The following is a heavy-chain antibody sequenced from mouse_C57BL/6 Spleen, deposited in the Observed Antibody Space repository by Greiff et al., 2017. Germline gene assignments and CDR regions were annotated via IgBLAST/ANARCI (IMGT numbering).Heavy chain of an antibody. CDR2: INPSNGGT. D-gene: IGHD2-1*01. Sequence: QVQLQQPGTELVKPGASVKLSCKASGYTFTSYWMHWVKQRPGQGLEWIGNINPSNGGTNYNEKFKSKATLTVDKSSSTAYMQLSSLTSEDSAVXYCASNGNFHYYAMDYWGQGTSVTVSS. CDR3: ASNGNFHYYAMDY. CDR1: GYTFTSYW. V-gene: IGHV1-53*01. J-gene: IGHJ4*01.